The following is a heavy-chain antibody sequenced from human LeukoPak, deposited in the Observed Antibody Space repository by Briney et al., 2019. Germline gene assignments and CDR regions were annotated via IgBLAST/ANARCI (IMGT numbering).Heavy chain of an antibody. CDR1: GITFSTYA. D-gene: IGHD6-19*01. CDR2: ISGSGDNT. CDR3: AKRVAGTGFDY. V-gene: IGHV3-23*01. J-gene: IGHJ4*02. Sequence: GGSLRLSCAASGITFSTYAMSWVRQAPGKGLEWVSGISGSGDNTYYADSVKGRFTISRDNSKNTLYLQMNSLRADDTAVYYCAKRVAGTGFDYWGQGTLVTVSS.